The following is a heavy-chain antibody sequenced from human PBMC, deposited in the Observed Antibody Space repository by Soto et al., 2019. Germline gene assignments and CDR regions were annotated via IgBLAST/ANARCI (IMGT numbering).Heavy chain of an antibody. CDR3: ARDMGDPGDY. Sequence: EVQLVESGGGLVKPGGSLRLSCAASGFTFSSYSMNWVRQAPGKGLEWVSSISSSSSYIYYADSVKGRFTISRDNAKNSLYLHMNSLRAEDAAVYYCARDMGDPGDYWGQGTLVTVSS. V-gene: IGHV3-21*01. CDR2: ISSSSSYI. CDR1: GFTFSSYS. D-gene: IGHD3-16*01. J-gene: IGHJ4*02.